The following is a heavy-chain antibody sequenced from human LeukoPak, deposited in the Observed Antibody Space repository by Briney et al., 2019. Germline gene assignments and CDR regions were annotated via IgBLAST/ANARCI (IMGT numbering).Heavy chain of an antibody. J-gene: IGHJ4*02. CDR2: MNPNSGNT. D-gene: IGHD3-9*01. Sequence: ASVKVSCKASGYTFTSYDINWVRQATGQGLEWMGWMNPNSGNTGYAQKFQGRVTMTRNTSISTAYMALSSLRSEDTAVYYCARGLRYFDWLSSPLDYWGQGTLVTVSS. CDR1: GYTFTSYD. V-gene: IGHV1-8*01. CDR3: ARGLRYFDWLSSPLDY.